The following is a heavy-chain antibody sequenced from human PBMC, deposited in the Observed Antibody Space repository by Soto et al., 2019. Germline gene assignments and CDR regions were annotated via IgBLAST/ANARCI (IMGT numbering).Heavy chain of an antibody. V-gene: IGHV1-8*01. CDR2: MNPYTGET. J-gene: IGHJ4*02. Sequence: QVPLVQSGAEVRKPGASVRVSCKASGYTFDAFDNHWVRQATGQGLELMGWMNPYTGETAYTQTFRGRVSMTRDTSVSTAYMELTSLTSEDSAIYFCVRQAGGASTPGDDYWGQGTLVTVSS. CDR1: GYTFDAFD. D-gene: IGHD2-15*01. CDR3: VRQAGGASTPGDDY.